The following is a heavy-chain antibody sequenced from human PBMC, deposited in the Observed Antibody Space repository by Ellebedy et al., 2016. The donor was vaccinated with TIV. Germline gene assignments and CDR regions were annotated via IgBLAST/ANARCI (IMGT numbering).Heavy chain of an antibody. D-gene: IGHD3-22*01. CDR1: GFTFSSYS. Sequence: PGGSLRLSCAASGFTFSSYSMNWVRQAPGKGLEWVSYISSSSSTIYYADSVKGRFTISRDNAKNSLYLQMNSLRDEDTAVYYCARGFPNTRDSSGYYSLDYWGQGTLVTVSS. CDR3: ARGFPNTRDSSGYYSLDY. CDR2: ISSSSSTI. J-gene: IGHJ4*02. V-gene: IGHV3-48*02.